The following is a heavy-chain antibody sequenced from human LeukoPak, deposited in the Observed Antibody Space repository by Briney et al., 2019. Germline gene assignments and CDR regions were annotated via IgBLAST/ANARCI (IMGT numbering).Heavy chain of an antibody. D-gene: IGHD6-6*01. CDR3: TGTIAARPGSGYFDY. Sequence: PGGSLRPSCAASGFTFSGSAMHWVRQASGKGLEWVGRFRSKANSYATAYAASVKGRFTVSRDDSKNTAYLQMNSLKTEDTAVYYCTGTIAARPGSGYFDYWGQGTLVTVSS. J-gene: IGHJ4*02. CDR2: FRSKANSYAT. CDR1: GFTFSGSA. V-gene: IGHV3-73*01.